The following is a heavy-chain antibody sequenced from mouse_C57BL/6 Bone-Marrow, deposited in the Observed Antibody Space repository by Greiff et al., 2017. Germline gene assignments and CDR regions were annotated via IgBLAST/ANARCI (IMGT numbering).Heavy chain of an antibody. J-gene: IGHJ4*01. CDR2: IYPRSGNT. CDR3: ANYGSSLHYYAMDY. V-gene: IGHV1-81*01. D-gene: IGHD1-1*01. Sequence: QVQLQQSGAELARPGASVKLSCKASGYTFTSYGISWVKQRTGQGLEWIGEIYPRSGNTYYNEKFKGKATLTADKSSSTAYMELRSLTSEDSAVYFCANYGSSLHYYAMDYWGQGTSVTVSS. CDR1: GYTFTSYG.